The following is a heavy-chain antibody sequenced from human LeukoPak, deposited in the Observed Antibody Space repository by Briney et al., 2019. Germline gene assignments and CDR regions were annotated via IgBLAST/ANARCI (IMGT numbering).Heavy chain of an antibody. CDR1: GYTFTSYY. CDR3: ARDRPLYDSSGYCDY. Sequence: GASVKVSCKASGYTFTSYYMHWVRQAPGQGLEWMGIINPSGGSTSYAQKFQGRVTMTRDTSTSTVYMELSSLRSEDTAVYYCARDRPLYDSSGYCDYWGQGTLVTVSS. V-gene: IGHV1-46*01. J-gene: IGHJ4*02. CDR2: INPSGGST. D-gene: IGHD3-22*01.